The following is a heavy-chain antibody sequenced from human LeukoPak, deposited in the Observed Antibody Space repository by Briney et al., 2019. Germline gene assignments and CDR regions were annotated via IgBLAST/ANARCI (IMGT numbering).Heavy chain of an antibody. CDR2: INPNSGGT. V-gene: IGHV1-2*02. D-gene: IGHD3-3*01. J-gene: IGHJ6*03. CDR1: GCTFTGYY. Sequence: GASVKVSCRASGCTFTGYYMHWVRQAPGQGLEWMGWINPNSGGTNYAQKLQGRVTMTTDTSTSTAYMELRSLRSDDTAVYYCARDTQIGGEWLNVDYMDVWGKGTTVTVSS. CDR3: ARDTQIGGEWLNVDYMDV.